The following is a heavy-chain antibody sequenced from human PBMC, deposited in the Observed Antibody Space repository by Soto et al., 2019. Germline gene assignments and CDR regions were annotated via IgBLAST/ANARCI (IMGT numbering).Heavy chain of an antibody. D-gene: IGHD6-19*01. V-gene: IGHV6-1*01. CDR1: GDSVSSNSAA. J-gene: IGHJ6*02. Sequence: SQTLSLTCAISGDSVSSNSAAWNWIRQSPSRGLEWLGRTYYRSKWYNDYAVSVKSRITINPDTSKNQFSLQLNSVTPEDTAVYYCARGESIAVAGDYYYYGMDVWGQGXTVTVSS. CDR2: TYYRSKWYN. CDR3: ARGESIAVAGDYYYYGMDV.